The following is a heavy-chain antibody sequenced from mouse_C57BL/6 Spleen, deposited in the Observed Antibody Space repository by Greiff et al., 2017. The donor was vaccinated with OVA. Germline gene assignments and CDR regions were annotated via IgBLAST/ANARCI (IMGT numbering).Heavy chain of an antibody. D-gene: IGHD1-1*01. CDR1: GYTFTDYY. Sequence: VQLQQSGPELVKPGASVKISCKASGYTFTDYYMNWVKQSHGKSLEWIGDINPNNGGTSYNQKFKGKATLTVDKSSSTAYMELRSLTSEDSAVYYCARSLLLRYEAWFAYWGQGTLVTVSA. V-gene: IGHV1-26*01. J-gene: IGHJ3*01. CDR3: ARSLLLRYEAWFAY. CDR2: INPNNGGT.